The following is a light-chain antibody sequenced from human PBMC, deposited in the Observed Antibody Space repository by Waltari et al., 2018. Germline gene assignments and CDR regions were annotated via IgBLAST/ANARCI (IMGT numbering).Light chain of an antibody. J-gene: IGLJ2*01. CDR1: SSNIGRTT. Sequence: QSVLTQPPSASGTPGQGVTISCSGSSSNIGRTTVSWYQQLPGTAPKLVVYFNNQRPSGVPDRFSGSKSDTSASLAIGGLQSEDEADYYCATWDDSLNGQVVFGGGTKLTV. CDR3: ATWDDSLNGQVV. V-gene: IGLV1-44*01. CDR2: FNN.